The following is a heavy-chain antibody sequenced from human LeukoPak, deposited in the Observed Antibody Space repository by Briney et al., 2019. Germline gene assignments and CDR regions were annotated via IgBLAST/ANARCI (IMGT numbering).Heavy chain of an antibody. CDR1: GFTFSSYA. D-gene: IGHD3-10*01. J-gene: IGHJ4*02. Sequence: GGSLRLSCAASGFTFSSYAMSWVRQAPGKGLEWVSAISGSGGSTYYADSVKGRFTISRDNSKNTLYLQMNSLRAEDTAVYYCAKSPKVDYYGSGSYGDFDYWGQGTLVTVSS. CDR3: AKSPKVDYYGSGSYGDFDY. V-gene: IGHV3-23*01. CDR2: ISGSGGST.